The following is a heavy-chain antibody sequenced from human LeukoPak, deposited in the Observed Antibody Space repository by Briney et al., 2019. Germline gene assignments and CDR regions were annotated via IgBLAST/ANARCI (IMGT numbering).Heavy chain of an antibody. Sequence: PSETLSLTCTVSGGSISSINYYWGWIRQPPGTGLEWIASIYYSGNTYYDPSLKGRVTISVDTSKNQFSLKLSSVTATDTAVYYCARRGGRGSSYWFDPWGQGTLVTVSS. CDR1: GGSISSINYY. CDR3: ARRGGRGSSYWFDP. D-gene: IGHD1-26*01. J-gene: IGHJ5*02. CDR2: IYYSGNT. V-gene: IGHV4-39*07.